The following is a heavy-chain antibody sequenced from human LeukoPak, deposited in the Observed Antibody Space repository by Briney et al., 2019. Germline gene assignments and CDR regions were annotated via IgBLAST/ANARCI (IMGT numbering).Heavy chain of an antibody. D-gene: IGHD3-22*01. J-gene: IGHJ1*01. V-gene: IGHV3-23*01. CDR3: AKARVVTMIVVVITGFQH. CDR1: GFTFSSYA. Sequence: GGSLRLSCAASGFTFSSYAMSWVRQAPGKGLEWVSAISGSGGSTYYADSVKGRFTISRDNSKNTLYLQMNSLRAEDTAVYYCAKARVVTMIVVVITGFQHWGQGTLVTVSS. CDR2: ISGSGGST.